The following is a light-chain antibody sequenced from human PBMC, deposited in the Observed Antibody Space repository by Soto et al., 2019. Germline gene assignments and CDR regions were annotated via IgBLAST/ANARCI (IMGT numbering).Light chain of an antibody. CDR2: DAS. J-gene: IGKJ3*01. CDR1: QSVSSY. CDR3: QQVRT. V-gene: IGKV3-11*01. Sequence: EIVLTQSPATLSLSPGERATLSCRASQSVSSYLAWYQRKPGQAPRLLIYDASNRATGIPARFSGSGSGTDFTLTISSLEPEDFAVYYCQQVRTFGPGTKVDIK.